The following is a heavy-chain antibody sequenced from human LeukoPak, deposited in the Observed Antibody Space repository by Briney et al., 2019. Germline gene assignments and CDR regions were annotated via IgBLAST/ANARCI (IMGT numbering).Heavy chain of an antibody. D-gene: IGHD6-25*01. Sequence: SGPALVNPTPTLTLTCTFSGFSLSTSGMCVSWIRQPPGKALEWLALIDWDDEKYYSTSLKTRLTISKDTSKNQVVLTMTNMDPVDTATYYCARIRAGYSSGTIDYWGQGTLVTVSS. CDR3: ARIRAGYSSGTIDY. CDR1: GFSLSTSGMC. V-gene: IGHV2-70*01. CDR2: IDWDDEK. J-gene: IGHJ4*02.